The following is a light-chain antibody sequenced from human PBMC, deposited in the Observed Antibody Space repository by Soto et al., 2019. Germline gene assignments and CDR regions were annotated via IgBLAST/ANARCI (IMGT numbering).Light chain of an antibody. V-gene: IGLV2-14*01. J-gene: IGLJ1*01. Sequence: QSVLTQPASVSGSPGQSITISCTGTSSDVGAYNYVSWYQQRPGRAPKLMIYHVTYRPSGVSNRYSGSKSGNSASLTISGLQADDEADYYCCSLTTSHTYVFGSGTKVTVL. CDR2: HVT. CDR1: SSDVGAYNY. CDR3: CSLTTSHTYV.